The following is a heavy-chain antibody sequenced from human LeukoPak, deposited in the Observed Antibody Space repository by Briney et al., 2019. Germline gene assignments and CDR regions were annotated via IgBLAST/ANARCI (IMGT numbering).Heavy chain of an antibody. CDR2: ISAYNGNT. CDR3: ASGSANWYYYMDV. Sequence: ASVKVSCKASGYTFTNYGISWVRQAPGQGLEWMGWISAYNGNTNYAQKLQGRVTMTTDTSTSTAYMELRSLRSDDTAVYYCASGSANWYYYMDVWGKGTRSPSP. J-gene: IGHJ6*03. V-gene: IGHV1-18*01. CDR1: GYTFTNYG.